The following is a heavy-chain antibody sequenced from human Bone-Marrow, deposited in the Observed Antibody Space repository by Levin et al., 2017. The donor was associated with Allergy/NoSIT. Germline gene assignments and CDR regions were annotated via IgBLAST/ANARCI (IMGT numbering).Heavy chain of an antibody. CDR1: GFTFGSYA. Sequence: SSETLSLTCAASGFTFGSYAMNWVRQAPGKGLEWVSSITDSGDGTYYADSVRGRFTISRDNSKNTLYLQMSNLRAEDTAIYYCAKAYNTGSDGGPGDWGQGTLVTVSS. CDR3: AKAYNTGSDGGPGD. D-gene: IGHD7-27*01. CDR2: ITDSGDGT. J-gene: IGHJ4*02. V-gene: IGHV3-23*01.